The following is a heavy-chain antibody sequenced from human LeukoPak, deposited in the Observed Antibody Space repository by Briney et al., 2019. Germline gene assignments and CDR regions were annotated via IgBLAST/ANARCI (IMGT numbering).Heavy chain of an antibody. J-gene: IGHJ6*04. CDR3: AELGITMIGGV. D-gene: IGHD3-10*02. CDR2: ISSSSSYI. Sequence: PGGSLRLSCAASGFTFSSYEMNWVRQAPGKGLEWVSYISSSSSYIYYADSVKGRFTISRDNAKNTLYLQMNSLRAEDTAVYYCAELGITMIGGVWGKGTTVTISS. CDR1: GFTFSSYE. V-gene: IGHV3-48*03.